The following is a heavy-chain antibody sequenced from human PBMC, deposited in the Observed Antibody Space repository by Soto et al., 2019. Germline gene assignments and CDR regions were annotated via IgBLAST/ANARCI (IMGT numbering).Heavy chain of an antibody. D-gene: IGHD3-3*01. CDR1: GGTFSSYT. CDR3: AILYGTYYDFFEDY. J-gene: IGHJ4*02. V-gene: IGHV1-69*02. Sequence: QVQLVQSGAEVKKPGSSVKVSCKASGGTFSSYTISWVRQAPGQGLEWMGRIIPILGIANYAQKFQGRVTITADKSTSSAYMELSSLRSEDTAVYYCAILYGTYYDFFEDYWGQGTLVTVSS. CDR2: IIPILGIA.